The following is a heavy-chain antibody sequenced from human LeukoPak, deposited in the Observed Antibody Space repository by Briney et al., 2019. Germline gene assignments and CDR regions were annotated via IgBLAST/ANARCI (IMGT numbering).Heavy chain of an antibody. CDR1: GFTFSSSS. CDR3: AKVAYYYASGSYYPDDY. V-gene: IGHV3-23*01. D-gene: IGHD3-10*01. J-gene: IGHJ4*02. Sequence: PGGPLRLSCAASGFTFSSSSMSWVRQAPGKGLEWVSALTGSGGSTYYADSVKGRFTISRDNSKKTLFLQMNSLRAEDTAVYYCAKVAYYYASGSYYPDDYWGQGTLVTVSS. CDR2: LTGSGGST.